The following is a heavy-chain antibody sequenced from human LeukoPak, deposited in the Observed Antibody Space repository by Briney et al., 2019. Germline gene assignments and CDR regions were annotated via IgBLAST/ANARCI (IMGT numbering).Heavy chain of an antibody. CDR1: GGTFSGYA. CDR3: ARDLRYYDSSGYSWYDY. V-gene: IGHV1-69*04. CDR2: IIPILGIA. Sequence: SVKVSCKASGGTFSGYAISWVRQAPGQGLEWMGRIIPILGIANYAQKFQGRVTITADKSTSTAYMELSSLRSEDTAVYYCARDLRYYDSSGYSWYDYWGPGTLVTVSS. J-gene: IGHJ4*02. D-gene: IGHD3-22*01.